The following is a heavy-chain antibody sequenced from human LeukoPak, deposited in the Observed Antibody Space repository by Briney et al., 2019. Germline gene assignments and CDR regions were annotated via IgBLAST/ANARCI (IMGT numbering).Heavy chain of an antibody. Sequence: ASVKVSCKASGYTFTSYAMHWVRQAPGQRLEWMGWINAGNGNTKYSQKFQGRVTITRDTSASTAYMELSSLRSEDTAVYYCAREGLGYSSSWYVPDYWGQGTLVTVSS. CDR3: AREGLGYSSSWYVPDY. V-gene: IGHV1-3*01. CDR2: INAGNGNT. CDR1: GYTFTSYA. J-gene: IGHJ4*02. D-gene: IGHD6-13*01.